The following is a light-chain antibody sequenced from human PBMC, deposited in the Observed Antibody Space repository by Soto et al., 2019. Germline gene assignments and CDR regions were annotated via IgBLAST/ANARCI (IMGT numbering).Light chain of an antibody. Sequence: DIQMTQSPSTLSASVGDRVTITCRASQSIVRWLAWYQQKPGKAPKLLIYDASNLESGVPSRFSGSGTGTEFTLTINNLQPDDFAPYYCQQYDTYWETFGPVTKVDIK. V-gene: IGKV1-5*01. J-gene: IGKJ3*01. CDR2: DAS. CDR3: QQYDTYWET. CDR1: QSIVRW.